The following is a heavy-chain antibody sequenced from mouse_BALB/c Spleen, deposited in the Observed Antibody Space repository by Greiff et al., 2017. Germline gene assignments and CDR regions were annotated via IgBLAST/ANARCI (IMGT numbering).Heavy chain of an antibody. CDR1: GFTFSSYG. V-gene: IGHV5-6-3*01. CDR2: INSNGGST. CDR3: ASGEPTPYFDY. J-gene: IGHJ2*01. Sequence: EVKLVESGGGLVQPGGSLKLSCAASGFTFSSYGMSWVRQTPDKRLELVATINSNGGSTYYPDSVKGRFTISRDNAKNTLYLQMSSLKSEDTAMYYCASGEPTPYFDYWGQGTTLTVSS.